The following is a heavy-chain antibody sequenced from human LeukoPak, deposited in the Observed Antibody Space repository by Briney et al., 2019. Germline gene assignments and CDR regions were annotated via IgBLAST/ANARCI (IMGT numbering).Heavy chain of an antibody. V-gene: IGHV3-11*01. D-gene: IGHD1-26*01. CDR1: GFTFSDYY. CDR2: ISSSGSTI. CDR3: ARVFSGTYLNYHHFDY. J-gene: IGHJ4*02. Sequence: TGGSLRLSCAASGFTFSDYYMSWIRQAPGKGLEWVSYISSSGSTIYYADSVKGRFTISRDNAKNSLYLQMNSLRAEDTAVYYCARVFSGTYLNYHHFDYWGQGTLVTVSS.